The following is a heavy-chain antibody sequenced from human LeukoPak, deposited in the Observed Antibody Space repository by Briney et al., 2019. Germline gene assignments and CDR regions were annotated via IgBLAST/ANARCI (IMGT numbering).Heavy chain of an antibody. Sequence: GGSLRLSCAASGFTFSRYWMQWVRQAPGQGLVWLSHINSDGSSTTYADSVRGRSTTSRDNAKNTLYLQMNSLRAEDTAVSYCVRDNYGVDYWGQGTLVTVSS. D-gene: IGHD3-10*01. CDR1: GFTFSRYW. V-gene: IGHV3-74*03. CDR2: INSDGSST. CDR3: VRDNYGVDY. J-gene: IGHJ4*02.